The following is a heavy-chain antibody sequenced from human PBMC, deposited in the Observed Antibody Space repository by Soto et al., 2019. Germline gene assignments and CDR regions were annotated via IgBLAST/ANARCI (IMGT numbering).Heavy chain of an antibody. Sequence: PGGSLRLSCAASGFTFSSYSMNWVRQAPGKGLEWVSSISSSSSYIYYADSVKGRFTISRDNAKNSLYLQMNSLRAEDTAVYYCARDSSVITFGGVIADDAFDIWGQGTMVTVSS. CDR1: GFTFSSYS. D-gene: IGHD3-16*02. V-gene: IGHV3-21*01. J-gene: IGHJ3*02. CDR3: ARDSSVITFGGVIADDAFDI. CDR2: ISSSSSYI.